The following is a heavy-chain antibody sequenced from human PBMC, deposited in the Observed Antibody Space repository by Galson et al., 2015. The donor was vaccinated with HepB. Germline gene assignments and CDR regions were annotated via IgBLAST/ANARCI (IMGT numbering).Heavy chain of an antibody. CDR1: GYSFTNYW. V-gene: IGHV5-51*01. D-gene: IGHD3-3*01. Sequence: QSGAEVKKPGDSLKISCKGSGYSFTNYWIGWVRQMPGKGLEWMGIIYAGDSDTRYSPSFQGQVSISADKSITTAYLQWNSLKASDTAMYYCARGITIFGIVVCLDYWGQGTLVTVSS. CDR3: ARGITIFGIVVCLDY. CDR2: IYAGDSDT. J-gene: IGHJ4*02.